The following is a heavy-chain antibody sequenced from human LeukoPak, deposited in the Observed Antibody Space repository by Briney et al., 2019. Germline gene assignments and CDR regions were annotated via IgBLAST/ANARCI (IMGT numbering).Heavy chain of an antibody. CDR1: GFTFSSYW. V-gene: IGHV3-7*03. CDR3: VRDARWFDP. J-gene: IGHJ5*02. CDR2: INQDGSEK. Sequence: GGPLRLSCAASGFTFSSYWMSWVRQGPGKGLEWVAKINQDGSEKYYVDSVKGRFTISRDNAKNSLHLQMNSLRAEDTAVYYCVRDARWFDPWGQGTLVTVSS.